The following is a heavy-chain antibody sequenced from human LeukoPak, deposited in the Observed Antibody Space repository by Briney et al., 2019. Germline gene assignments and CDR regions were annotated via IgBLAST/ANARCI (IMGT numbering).Heavy chain of an antibody. CDR2: TYHWSKWFN. D-gene: IGHD3-16*01. CDR1: GDSVTSGI. Sequence: SQTLSLTCAISGDSVTSGIWSWIRQSPSRGLEWLGRTYHWSKWFNDYAVSVESRMTINADTSRNQFSLQLNSVTPEDTAVYHCARDLHGSRGEFDYWGQGTLVTVSS. J-gene: IGHJ4*02. V-gene: IGHV6-1*01. CDR3: ARDLHGSRGEFDY.